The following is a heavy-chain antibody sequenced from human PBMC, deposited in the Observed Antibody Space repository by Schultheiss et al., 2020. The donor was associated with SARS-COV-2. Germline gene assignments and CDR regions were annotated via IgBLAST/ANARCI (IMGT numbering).Heavy chain of an antibody. CDR1: GGSISSSSYY. CDR3: ARGKWGVGYFDY. Sequence: SETLSLTCAVSGGSISSSSYYWGWIRQPPGKGLEWIGYIYYSGSTNYNPSLQSRVTISLDTSKNQFSLTLTSVTAADTAVYFCARGKWGVGYFDYWGQGRLVTVSS. J-gene: IGHJ4*02. CDR2: IYYSGST. D-gene: IGHD3-10*01. V-gene: IGHV4-61*05.